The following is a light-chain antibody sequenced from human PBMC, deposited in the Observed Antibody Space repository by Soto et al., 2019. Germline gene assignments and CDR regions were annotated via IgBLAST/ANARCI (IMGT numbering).Light chain of an antibody. CDR1: QSFRSTY. J-gene: IGKJ4*01. CDR2: GVS. CDR3: QQYGDWPLT. Sequence: EILMTQSPVTLSVSPGERATLSCRASQSFRSTYLAWYQQKPGQAPRLLIFGVSNRAAGIPARFSGSGSGTEFTLTISSLQYEDFAVYYCQQYGDWPLTFGGGTKVDIK. V-gene: IGKV3-15*01.